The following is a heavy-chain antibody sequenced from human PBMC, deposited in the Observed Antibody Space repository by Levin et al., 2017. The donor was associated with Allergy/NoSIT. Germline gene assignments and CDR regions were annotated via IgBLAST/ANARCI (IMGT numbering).Heavy chain of an antibody. CDR1: GFTLGDYA. D-gene: IGHD3-16*02. CDR2: IRNKAHGGTT. CDR3: ARGGPPNYDYNWGSYRDGYFDY. J-gene: IGHJ4*02. V-gene: IGHV3-49*04. Sequence: GESLKISCTGSGFTLGDYAMSWVRQAPGKGLEWVGFIRNKAHGGTTEYAASVKVRLTISRDDSKSIAYLQMNSLKTEDTAVYFCARGGPPNYDYNWGSYRDGYFDYWGQGTLVTVSS.